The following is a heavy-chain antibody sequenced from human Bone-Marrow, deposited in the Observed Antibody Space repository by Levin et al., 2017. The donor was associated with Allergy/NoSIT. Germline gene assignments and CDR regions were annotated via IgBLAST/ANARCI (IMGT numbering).Heavy chain of an antibody. CDR1: GFTVSNNY. CDR2: IYSVGTT. Sequence: GGSLRLSCAVSGFTVSNNYMSWVRQAPGAGLEWVSLIYSVGTTYYADSVKGRFTISRDNSRNTLYLQMNSLRAEDEAGYYCAGGPSGVRGWGQGTLVTVSS. J-gene: IGHJ4*02. CDR3: AGGPSGVRG. V-gene: IGHV3-53*01. D-gene: IGHD3-16*01.